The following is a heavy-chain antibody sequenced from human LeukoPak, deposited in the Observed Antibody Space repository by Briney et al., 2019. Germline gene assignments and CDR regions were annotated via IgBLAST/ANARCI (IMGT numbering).Heavy chain of an antibody. CDR3: ARTVAVKEGGDY. Sequence: ASVKVSCKASGGTFSSYAISWVRQAPGQGPEWMGRIIPILGIANYAQKFQGRVTITADKSTSTAYMELSSLRSEDTAVYYCARTVAVKEGGDYWGQGTLVTVSS. V-gene: IGHV1-69*04. J-gene: IGHJ4*02. CDR1: GGTFSSYA. D-gene: IGHD6-19*01. CDR2: IIPILGIA.